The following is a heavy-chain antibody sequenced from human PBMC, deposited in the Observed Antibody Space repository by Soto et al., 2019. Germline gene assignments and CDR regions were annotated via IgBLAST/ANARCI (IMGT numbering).Heavy chain of an antibody. V-gene: IGHV4-34*01. CDR3: ARMSGSGSYYYYYYGMDV. D-gene: IGHD3-10*01. CDR2: INHSGST. Sequence: ASETLSLTCAVYGGSFSGYYWSWIRQPPGKGLEWIGEINHSGSTNYNPSLKSRVTISVDTSKNQFSLKLSSVTAADTAVYYCARMSGSGSYYYYYYGMDVWGQGTTVTVSS. CDR1: GGSFSGYY. J-gene: IGHJ6*02.